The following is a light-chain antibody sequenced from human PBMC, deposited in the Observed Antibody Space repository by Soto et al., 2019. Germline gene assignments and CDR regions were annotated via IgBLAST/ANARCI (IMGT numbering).Light chain of an antibody. CDR2: GAA. V-gene: IGKV3-15*01. CDR1: QSVSTN. CDR3: QQYNNWPPIT. Sequence: EIVMTQSPATLSVSPGERATLSCRASQSVSTNLAWYQQKPGQAPRLPIYGAATRATGIPARFSGSGSGTEFTFTISSLQSEDFAVYYCQQYNNWPPITFGQGTRLEIK. J-gene: IGKJ5*01.